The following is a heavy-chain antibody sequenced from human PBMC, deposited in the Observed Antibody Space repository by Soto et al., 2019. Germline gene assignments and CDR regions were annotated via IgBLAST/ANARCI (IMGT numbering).Heavy chain of an antibody. V-gene: IGHV3-53*01. CDR2: LYDVDGS. D-gene: IGHD1-1*01. CDR1: GLTVSGKKY. CDR3: ATWHEREHAYDV. Sequence: DVQLVESGGGLMQPGESLRLSCAASGLTVSGKKYVAWVHQAPGKGLEWVSALYDVDGSFYADSVKGRFTTASDSSKTTVYLQMNGLRPDDTAVYYCATWHEREHAYDVWGQGTTGTVSS. J-gene: IGHJ3*01.